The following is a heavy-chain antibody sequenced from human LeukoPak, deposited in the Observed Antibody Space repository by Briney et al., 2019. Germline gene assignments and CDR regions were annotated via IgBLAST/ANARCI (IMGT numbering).Heavy chain of an antibody. D-gene: IGHD2-15*01. CDR1: GGSISGYY. CDR3: ASLDVVNYYFDY. CDR2: IYYSGGT. V-gene: IGHV4-59*08. Sequence: KPSETLSLTCTVSGGSISGYYWTWIRQPPGKGLEWIAYIYYSGGTNYSPSLKSRVTISVDTSKNQFSLKLTSVTAADTAVYYCASLDVVNYYFDYWGQGTQVTVSS. J-gene: IGHJ4*02.